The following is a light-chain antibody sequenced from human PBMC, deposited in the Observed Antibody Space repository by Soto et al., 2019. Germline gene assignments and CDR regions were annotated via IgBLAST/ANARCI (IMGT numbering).Light chain of an antibody. Sequence: QSALTQPPSVSGAPGQRVTISCTGSSSNIGAGYDVHWYQQFPGTVPKLLIYDSSNRPSGVPDRVSGSKSGTSASLAITGLQAEDEGDYYCQSYDSSLSAVVFGGGTKLTVL. CDR3: QSYDSSLSAVV. CDR1: SSNIGAGYD. J-gene: IGLJ2*01. V-gene: IGLV1-40*01. CDR2: DSS.